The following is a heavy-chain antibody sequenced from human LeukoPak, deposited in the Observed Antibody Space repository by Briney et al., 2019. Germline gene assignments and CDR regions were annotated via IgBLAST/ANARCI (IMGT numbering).Heavy chain of an antibody. CDR2: SYYRSKWYN. D-gene: IGHD6-19*01. J-gene: IGHJ6*02. CDR1: GDRVSSNSAA. V-gene: IGHV6-1*01. CDR3: ARVSVAVAGYYYYGMDV. Sequence: SQTLSLTCAISGDRVSSNSAAWNWIRQSPSRGLEWLGRSYYRSKWYNDYAVSVKSRITINPDTSKNQFSLQLNSVTPEDTAVYYCARVSVAVAGYYYYGMDVWGQGTTVTVSS.